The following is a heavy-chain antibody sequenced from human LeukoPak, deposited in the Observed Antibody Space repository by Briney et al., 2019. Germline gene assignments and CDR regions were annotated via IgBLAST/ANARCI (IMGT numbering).Heavy chain of an antibody. CDR2: INWNGGST. V-gene: IGHV3-20*04. CDR1: GFTFDDYG. CDR3: ARKRGYSGYVIRDYYMDV. J-gene: IGHJ6*03. Sequence: GGSLRLSCAASGFTFDDYGMSWVRQAPGKGLEWVSGINWNGGSTGYADSVKGRFTISRDNAKNSLYLQMNSLRAEDTALYYCARKRGYSGYVIRDYYMDVWGKGTTVTVSS. D-gene: IGHD5-12*01.